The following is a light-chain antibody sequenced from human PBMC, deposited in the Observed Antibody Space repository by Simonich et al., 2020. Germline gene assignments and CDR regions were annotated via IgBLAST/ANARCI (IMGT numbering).Light chain of an antibody. CDR2: KAS. Sequence: IQLSQTPSPLSAFVGKRVPITWRASQSISSWLAWYQQKPGKAPKLLIYKASSLESGVPARISGSGSGTAFTRTISSLQPDDFATYYRQQYNRYSGTFGKGTKVEIK. CDR1: QSISSW. V-gene: IGKV1-5*03. J-gene: IGKJ1*01. CDR3: QQYNRYSGT.